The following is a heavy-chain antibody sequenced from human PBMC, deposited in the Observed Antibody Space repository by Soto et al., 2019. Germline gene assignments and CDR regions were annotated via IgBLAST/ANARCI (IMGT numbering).Heavy chain of an antibody. CDR3: ARALDTTTVTRGGVDV. V-gene: IGHV3-33*01. D-gene: IGHD4-17*01. CDR2: VWSAGINK. CDR1: GFTFNSYG. Sequence: QAQLVESGGGVVQPGRSLRLSCVASGFTFNSYGMHWVRQAPGEGLEWVAVVWSAGINKYYADSVRGRFTISRDDSKNTLFLQMNSLRVEDTAIYYCARALDTTTVTRGGVDVWGQGTTVTASS. J-gene: IGHJ6*02.